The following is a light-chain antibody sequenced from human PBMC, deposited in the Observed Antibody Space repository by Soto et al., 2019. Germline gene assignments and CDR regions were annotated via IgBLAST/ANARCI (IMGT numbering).Light chain of an antibody. CDR1: SGSVSASYY. V-gene: IGLV8-61*01. Sequence: QAVVTQEPSFSVSPGGTVTLTCGLSSGSVSASYYPTWYQQTPGQAPRSLIYNTSTRSSGVPDRFSGSILGNKAALTITGAQTDDESDYYCVLYMGSGIGVFGGGTKLTVL. CDR3: VLYMGSGIGV. J-gene: IGLJ3*02. CDR2: NTS.